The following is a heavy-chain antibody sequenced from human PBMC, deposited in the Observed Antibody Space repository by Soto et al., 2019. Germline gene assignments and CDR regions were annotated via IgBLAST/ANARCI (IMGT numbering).Heavy chain of an antibody. CDR1: GFTFSSYA. CDR2: ISYDGSNK. V-gene: IGHV3-30-3*01. CDR3: ARGAVVTATPLWY. D-gene: IGHD2-21*02. Sequence: QVQLVESGGGVVQPGRSLRLSCEASGFTFSSYAMHWVRQAPGKGLEWVAVISYDGSNKYYADSVKGRFTISRDNSKNTRYLQMNSLRAEDTAVYYCARGAVVTATPLWYWGQGTLVTVSS. J-gene: IGHJ4*02.